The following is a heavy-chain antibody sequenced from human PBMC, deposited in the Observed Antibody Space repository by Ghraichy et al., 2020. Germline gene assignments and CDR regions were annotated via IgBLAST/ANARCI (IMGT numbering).Heavy chain of an antibody. Sequence: ASVKVSCKVSGNTLTVLSMHWVRQAPGQGLEWMGGFHPEDGEIIYAQKFQGRVTMTEDTSTDTAYMELSSLRSEDTAVYYCATDRRHLGNLSLRKIQFDYWGQGTLVTVSS. J-gene: IGHJ4*02. CDR1: GNTLTVLS. CDR3: ATDRRHLGNLSLRKIQFDY. D-gene: IGHD3-16*02. CDR2: FHPEDGEI. V-gene: IGHV1-24*01.